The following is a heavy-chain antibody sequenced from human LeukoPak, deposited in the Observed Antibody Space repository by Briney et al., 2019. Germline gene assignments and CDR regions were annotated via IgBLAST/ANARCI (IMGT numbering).Heavy chain of an antibody. Sequence: ASVKVSCKASGYTFTDYYIHWVRQAPGQGLEWMGWINPNSGGTNYAQKFQGRVTMTRDTSISTAYMELSRLTSDDTAVYYCARWGSSSGLDYWGQGTLVTVSS. V-gene: IGHV1-2*02. CDR1: GYTFTDYY. CDR2: INPNSGGT. D-gene: IGHD6-6*01. J-gene: IGHJ4*02. CDR3: ARWGSSSGLDY.